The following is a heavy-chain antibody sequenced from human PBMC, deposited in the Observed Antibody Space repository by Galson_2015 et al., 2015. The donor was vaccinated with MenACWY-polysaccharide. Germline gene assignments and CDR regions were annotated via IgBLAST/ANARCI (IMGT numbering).Heavy chain of an antibody. CDR3: TRRLVRGVIIRDFDP. J-gene: IGHJ5*02. CDR1: GFTFSGHW. V-gene: IGHV3-7*01. D-gene: IGHD3-10*01. CDR2: INKDGREK. Sequence: SLRLSCAASGFTFSGHWMSWVRQAPGKGLEWVANINKDGREKNYVDSVKGRFTISRDNAKNSLYLQMNSLRAEDTAVYYCTRRLVRGVIIRDFDPWGQGTLVTVSS.